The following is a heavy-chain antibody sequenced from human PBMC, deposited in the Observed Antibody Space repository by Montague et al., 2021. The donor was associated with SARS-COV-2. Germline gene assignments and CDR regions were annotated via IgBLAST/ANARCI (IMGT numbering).Heavy chain of an antibody. J-gene: IGHJ4*02. CDR3: ARASYYDPGTYLVLVDY. Sequence: SLRLSCAAPGFPFDNYGMHWARQAPGKGLEWVALIWYDGSNKYYSDFVQGRFIISRDNSRDTVYLEMNSLRAEDTAVYYCARASYYDPGTYLVLVDYWGPGTLVTVPS. CDR1: GFPFDNYG. V-gene: IGHV3-33*01. D-gene: IGHD3-10*01. CDR2: IWYDGSNK.